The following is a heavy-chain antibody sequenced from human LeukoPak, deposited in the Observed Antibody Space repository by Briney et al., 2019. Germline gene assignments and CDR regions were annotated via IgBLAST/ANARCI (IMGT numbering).Heavy chain of an antibody. CDR1: GGSISSYY. Sequence: SETLSLTCTVSGGSISSYYWSWIRQPPGKGLEWIGYIYYSGSTNYNPSLKSPVTITVDTSKNQFSLKLSSVTAADTAVHYCARSRIAAAGPYYYGMDVWGQGTTVTVSS. V-gene: IGHV4-59*08. CDR2: IYYSGST. D-gene: IGHD6-13*01. CDR3: ARSRIAAAGPYYYGMDV. J-gene: IGHJ6*02.